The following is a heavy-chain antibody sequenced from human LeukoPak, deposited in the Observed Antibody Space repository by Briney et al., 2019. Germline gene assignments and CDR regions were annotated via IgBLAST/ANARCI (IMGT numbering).Heavy chain of an antibody. J-gene: IGHJ4*02. CDR3: ARGQRDDSSGYYYYLAY. CDR2: INHSGST. CDR1: GGSFSGYY. D-gene: IGHD3-22*01. V-gene: IGHV4-34*01. Sequence: PSETLSLTYAVYGGSFSGYYWSWIRQPPGKGLEWIGEINHSGSTNYNPSLKSRVTISVDTSKNQFSLKLSSVTAADTAVYYCARGQRDDSSGYYYYLAYWGQGTLVTVSS.